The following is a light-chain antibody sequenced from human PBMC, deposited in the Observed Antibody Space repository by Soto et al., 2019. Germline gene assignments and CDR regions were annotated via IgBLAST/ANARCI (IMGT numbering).Light chain of an antibody. V-gene: IGLV2-14*03. CDR3: SSYTTSRTRYA. J-gene: IGLJ1*01. CDR2: DVS. CDR1: SSDVGAYNY. Sequence: QSALTQPASVSGSPGQSITISCTGTSSDVGAYNYVSWYQHHPGEAPKVMIFDVSNRPSGVSNRFSGSKSGNTASLTISGLQADDEANYYCSSYTTSRTRYAFXTGTKVTVL.